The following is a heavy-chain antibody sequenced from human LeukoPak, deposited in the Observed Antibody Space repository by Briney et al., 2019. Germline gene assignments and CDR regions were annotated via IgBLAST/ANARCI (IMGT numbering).Heavy chain of an antibody. CDR1: GFTFSSYA. CDR3: AKAVAGTYYYYGMDV. Sequence: GGSLRLSCAASGFTFSSYAMSWVRQAPGKGLEWVSAISGSGGSTYYADSVKGRFTISRDNSKNTLYLQMNSLRAEDTAVYYCAKAVAGTYYYYGMDVWGQGTTVTVSS. V-gene: IGHV3-23*01. CDR2: ISGSGGST. D-gene: IGHD6-19*01. J-gene: IGHJ6*02.